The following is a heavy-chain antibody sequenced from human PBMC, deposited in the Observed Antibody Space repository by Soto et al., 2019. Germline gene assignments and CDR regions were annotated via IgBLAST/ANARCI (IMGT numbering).Heavy chain of an antibody. CDR1: GGSISSSSYY. V-gene: IGHV4-39*01. Sequence: SETLSLTCTVSGGSISSSSYYWGWIRQPPGKGLEWIGSIYYSGSTYYNPSLKSRVTISVDTSKNQFSLKLSSVTAADTAVYYCARHLKGYYYYYMAVWGKGTTVTVSS. CDR2: IYYSGST. J-gene: IGHJ6*03. CDR3: ARHLKGYYYYYMAV.